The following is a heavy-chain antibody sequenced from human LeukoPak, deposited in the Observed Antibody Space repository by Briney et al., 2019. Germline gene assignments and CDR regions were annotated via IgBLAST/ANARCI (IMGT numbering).Heavy chain of an antibody. CDR2: INHSGST. V-gene: IGHV4-34*01. CDR1: GGSFSGYY. Sequence: PSETLSLICAVYGGSFSGYYWSWIRQPPGKGLEWIGEINHSGSTNYNPSLKSRVTISVDTSKNQFSLKLSSVTAADTAVYYCARDLGLKFPFDYWGQGTLVTVSS. J-gene: IGHJ4*02. CDR3: ARDLGLKFPFDY.